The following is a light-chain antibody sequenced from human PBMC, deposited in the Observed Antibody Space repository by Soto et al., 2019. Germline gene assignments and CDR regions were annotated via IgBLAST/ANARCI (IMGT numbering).Light chain of an antibody. CDR2: DAS. J-gene: IGKJ3*01. CDR1: QDIRNY. Sequence: DKQMTKSPSSLSASVGDRDTITCKSSQDIRNYLNWYQQKPGKAPKLLIYDASNLETGVPSRFSGSGSETDFTFTISRLQPEDIATYYCQQYDNLPRTFGPGTKVDIK. CDR3: QQYDNLPRT. V-gene: IGKV1-33*01.